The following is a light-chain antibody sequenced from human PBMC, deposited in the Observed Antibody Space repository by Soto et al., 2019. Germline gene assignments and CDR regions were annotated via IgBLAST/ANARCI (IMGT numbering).Light chain of an antibody. Sequence: QSVLTQPPSVSGAPGQTVTISCTGSSSNIGADFDVHWYQHLPGTAPKLLISRNDNRPSGVPDRFSGSKSGTSASLAITGLPVEDEGDYYCQSRDSSLSSSWVFGGGTKLTVL. CDR3: QSRDSSLSSSWV. CDR2: RND. CDR1: SSNIGADFD. J-gene: IGLJ3*02. V-gene: IGLV1-40*01.